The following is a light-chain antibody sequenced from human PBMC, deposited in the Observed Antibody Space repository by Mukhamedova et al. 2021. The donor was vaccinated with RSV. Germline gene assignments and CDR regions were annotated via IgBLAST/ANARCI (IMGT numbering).Light chain of an antibody. V-gene: IGLV6-57*01. CDR2: EDD. CDR3: QSFDSDTVVV. Sequence: IASNYVQWYQLRPGSSPTSVIYEDDQRPSGVPDRFSRSIDSSSNSASLTISSLRPEDEAVYYCQSFDSDTVVVFGGGTKLTVL. J-gene: IGLJ2*01. CDR1: IASNY.